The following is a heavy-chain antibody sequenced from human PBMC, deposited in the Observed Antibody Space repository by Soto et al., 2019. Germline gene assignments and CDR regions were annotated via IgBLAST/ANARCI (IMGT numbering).Heavy chain of an antibody. Sequence: QVHLVQSGAEVKKPGASVKVSCKASGYTFTSYGITWVRQAPGQGLEWMGWISADNGNTAYAQKLQGSVIVTRNTSTSTAYMELRSLISDDTAVYYCARGRYGDYSGQGALITVSP. D-gene: IGHD1-1*01. CDR3: ARGRYGDY. CDR1: GYTFTSYG. J-gene: IGHJ4*02. CDR2: ISADNGNT. V-gene: IGHV1-18*01.